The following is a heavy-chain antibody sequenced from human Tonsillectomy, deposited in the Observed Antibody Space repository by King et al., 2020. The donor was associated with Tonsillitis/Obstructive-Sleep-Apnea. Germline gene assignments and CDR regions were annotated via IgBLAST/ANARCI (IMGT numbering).Heavy chain of an antibody. CDR2: IRSKAYGGTT. D-gene: IGHD6-19*01. CDR1: GFTFGDYA. V-gene: IGHV3-49*04. J-gene: IGHJ4*02. Sequence: VQLVQSGGGLVRPRRSLRLSCTASGFTFGDYAMTWVRQAPGKGLEWVGFIRSKAYGGTTEYAASVKGRFTISRDDSKSIAYLQMNSLKTEDTAVYYCTRMEEAVAGYTGDYWGQGTLVTVSS. CDR3: TRMEEAVAGYTGDY.